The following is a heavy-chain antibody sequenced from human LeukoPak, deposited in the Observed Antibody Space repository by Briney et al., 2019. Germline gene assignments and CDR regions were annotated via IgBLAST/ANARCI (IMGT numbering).Heavy chain of an antibody. Sequence: SVKVSCKASGGTFSSYAISRVRQAPGQGLEWMGRIIPIFGIANYAQKFQGRVTITADKSTSTAYMELSSLRSEDTAVYYCAREEAARPFDYWGQGTLVTVSS. J-gene: IGHJ4*02. V-gene: IGHV1-69*04. CDR3: AREEAARPFDY. CDR2: IIPIFGIA. CDR1: GGTFSSYA. D-gene: IGHD6-6*01.